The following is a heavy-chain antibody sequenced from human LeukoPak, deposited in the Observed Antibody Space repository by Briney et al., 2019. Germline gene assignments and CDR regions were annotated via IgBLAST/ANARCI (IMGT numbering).Heavy chain of an antibody. CDR3: ARVAFPYSSGWYYFDY. J-gene: IGHJ4*02. Sequence: SVKVSCKASGGTFSSYTISWVRQAPGQGLEWMGRIIPIFGTANYAQKFQGRVTITTDESTSTAYMELSSLRSEDTAVYYCARVAFPYSSGWYYFDYWGQGTLVTVSS. D-gene: IGHD6-19*01. CDR1: GGTFSSYT. CDR2: IIPIFGTA. V-gene: IGHV1-69*05.